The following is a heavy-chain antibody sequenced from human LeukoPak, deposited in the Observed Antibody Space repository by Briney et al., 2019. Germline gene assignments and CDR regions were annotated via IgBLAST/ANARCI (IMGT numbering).Heavy chain of an antibody. CDR1: GGSISSSSYY. CDR2: IYYSGST. D-gene: IGHD2-15*01. CDR3: ARDVGYCGGGGCHVYFDY. Sequence: SETLSLTCTVSGGSISSSSYYWGWIRQPPGKGLEWIGSIYYSGSTYYNPSLKSRVTISVDTSKNQFSLNLSSVTAADTAVYYCARDVGYCGGGGCHVYFDYWGQGTLVTVSS. V-gene: IGHV4-39*07. J-gene: IGHJ4*02.